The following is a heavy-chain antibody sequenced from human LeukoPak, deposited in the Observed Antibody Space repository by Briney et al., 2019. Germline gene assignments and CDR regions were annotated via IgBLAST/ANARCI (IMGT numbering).Heavy chain of an antibody. Sequence: GGSLRLSCAASGFTVSTNFMSWVRQGPGKGLQWVSIIYSDDSTNYADSVKGRFTISRDNAKNSLYLQMNSLRAEDTAVYYCARDRANIVVVSASEYWGQGTLVTVSS. CDR2: IYSDDST. CDR1: GFTVSTNF. D-gene: IGHD2-21*01. J-gene: IGHJ4*02. V-gene: IGHV3-66*01. CDR3: ARDRANIVVVSASEY.